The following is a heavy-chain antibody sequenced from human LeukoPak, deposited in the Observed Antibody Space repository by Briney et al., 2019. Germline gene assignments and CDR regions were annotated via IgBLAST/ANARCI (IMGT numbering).Heavy chain of an antibody. CDR2: ISYDGSNK. Sequence: GGSLGLSCAASGFTFSSYAMHWVRQAPGKGLEWVAVISYDGSNKYYADSVKGRFTISRDNSKNTLYLQMNSLRAEDTAVYYCARDGTRYSSGWSPDFDYWGQGTLVTVSS. CDR3: ARDGTRYSSGWSPDFDY. V-gene: IGHV3-30*04. J-gene: IGHJ4*02. D-gene: IGHD6-19*01. CDR1: GFTFSSYA.